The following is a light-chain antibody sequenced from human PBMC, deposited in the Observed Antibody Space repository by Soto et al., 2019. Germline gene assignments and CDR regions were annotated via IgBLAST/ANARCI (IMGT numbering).Light chain of an antibody. Sequence: VVMRQSQATICVSXGERATLTARARERVATRVAWYHQNPSQAPRLPLXGASTRPARISARSGGSGSGTEFTLTNSSLRSEVFAGYYCQQYNNWPPTSGQGTTV. V-gene: IGKV3-15*01. CDR2: GAS. J-gene: IGKJ1*01. CDR3: QQYNNWPPT. CDR1: ERVATR.